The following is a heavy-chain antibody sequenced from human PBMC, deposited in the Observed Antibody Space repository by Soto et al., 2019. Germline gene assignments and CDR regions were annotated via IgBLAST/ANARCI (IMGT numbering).Heavy chain of an antibody. D-gene: IGHD3-10*01. V-gene: IGHV3-30*18. CDR3: AKGEVRGIIPSYFDY. CDR2: ISNDGSNE. Sequence: GSLRLACAASGFTFRWFGMSWVRQAPGKGLEWVARISNDGSNEYYVGSVKGRFTISRDNSKNTLYLQMDSLRAEDTAVYYCAKGEVRGIIPSYFDYWGLGTLVTVSS. CDR1: GFTFRWFG. J-gene: IGHJ4*02.